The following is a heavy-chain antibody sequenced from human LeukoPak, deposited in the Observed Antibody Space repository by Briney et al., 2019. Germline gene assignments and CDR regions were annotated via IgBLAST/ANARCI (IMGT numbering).Heavy chain of an antibody. D-gene: IGHD6-13*01. CDR1: GGSISSYY. J-gene: IGHJ4*02. Sequence: SETLSLTCTVSGGSISSYYWSWIRQPPGKGLEWIGYIYYSGSTNYNPSLKSRATISVDTSKNRLSLNLSSVTAADTAVYYCARRGSSSWYFDYWGQGTLVTVSS. V-gene: IGHV4-59*01. CDR2: IYYSGST. CDR3: ARRGSSSWYFDY.